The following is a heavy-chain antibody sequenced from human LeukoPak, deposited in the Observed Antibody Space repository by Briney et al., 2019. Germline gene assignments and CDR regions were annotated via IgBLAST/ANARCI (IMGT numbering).Heavy chain of an antibody. V-gene: IGHV3-48*01. D-gene: IGHD1-26*01. CDR3: ARAPRVGATSDY. CDR2: ISSSSSTI. J-gene: IGHJ4*02. Sequence: GSLRLSCAASAFTFISYNMNWVRQAPARGLEWVSYISSSSSTIYYSASVKGRFTISRDNAKNSLYLQMNSLRAEDTAVYYCARAPRVGATSDYWGQGTLVTVSS. CDR1: AFTFISYN.